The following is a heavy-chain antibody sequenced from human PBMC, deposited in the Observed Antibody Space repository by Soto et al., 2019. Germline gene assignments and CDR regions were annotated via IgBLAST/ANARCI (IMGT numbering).Heavy chain of an antibody. CDR1: GFTFSSYG. CDR2: ISYDGSNK. V-gene: IGHV3-30*18. CDR3: AKDPGGQAVALDY. D-gene: IGHD6-19*01. J-gene: IGHJ4*02. Sequence: QVQLVESGGGVVQPGRSLRLSCAASGFTFSSYGMHWVRQAPGKGLEWVAVISYDGSNKYYADSVKGRFTISRGNSKNTLYLQMNSLRAEDTAVYYCAKDPGGQAVALDYWGQGTLVTVSS.